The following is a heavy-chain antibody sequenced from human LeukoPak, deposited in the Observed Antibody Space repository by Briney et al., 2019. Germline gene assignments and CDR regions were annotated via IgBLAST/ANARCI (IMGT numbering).Heavy chain of an antibody. Sequence: GGSLRLSCAASGFTFSDSWTTWVRQAPGRGLEWVADINQDGKTKSYMDSVEGRFTISRDNARNSMYLQMSSLRAEDTAVYYCAGDPAYGALDYWGQGTLVTVSS. V-gene: IGHV3-7*01. D-gene: IGHD4-17*01. CDR3: AGDPAYGALDY. J-gene: IGHJ4*02. CDR2: INQDGKTK. CDR1: GFTFSDSW.